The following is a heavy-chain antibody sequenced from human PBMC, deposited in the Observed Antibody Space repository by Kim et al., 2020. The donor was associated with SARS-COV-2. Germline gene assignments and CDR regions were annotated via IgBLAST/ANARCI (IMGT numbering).Heavy chain of an antibody. Sequence: KSRVTISVDTSKNQFSLKLSSVTAADTAVYYCARVRAYYDFWSGYFFFDYWGQGTLVTVSS. J-gene: IGHJ4*02. V-gene: IGHV4-39*07. D-gene: IGHD3-3*01. CDR3: ARVRAYYDFWSGYFFFDY.